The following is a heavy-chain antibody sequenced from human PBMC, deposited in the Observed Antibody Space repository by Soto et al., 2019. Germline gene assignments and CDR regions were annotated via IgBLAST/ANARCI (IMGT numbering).Heavy chain of an antibody. CDR3: AGDLGQQLVDS. CDR1: GYSFTSYG. V-gene: IGHV1-18*01. CDR2: ISAYNGNK. D-gene: IGHD6-13*01. Sequence: QVQLVQSGAEVKKPGASVKVSCKASGYSFTSYGISWVRQAPGQGLEWMGWISAYNGNKKYAQKLQGRVTMTTDTPPSTAYMERRSLRSADTAVYYCAGDLGQQLVDSGAQGPLVPVSP. J-gene: IGHJ4*02.